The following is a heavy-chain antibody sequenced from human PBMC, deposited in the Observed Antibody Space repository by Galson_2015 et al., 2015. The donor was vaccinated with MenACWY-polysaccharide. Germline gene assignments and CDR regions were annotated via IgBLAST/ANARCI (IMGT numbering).Heavy chain of an antibody. V-gene: IGHV1-2*02. J-gene: IGHJ4*02. D-gene: IGHD2/OR15-2a*01. CDR2: LNPNSGAT. CDR1: GYTFTGYF. Sequence: SVKVSCKASGYTFTGYFIHWVRQAPGQGLERMGLLNPNSGATNYAQKFQGRVTMTRDTSISTGYMELSGLRSDDTAMYYCARDTQNEGHTRRFVYWGQGTLVTVSS. CDR3: ARDTQNEGHTRRFVY.